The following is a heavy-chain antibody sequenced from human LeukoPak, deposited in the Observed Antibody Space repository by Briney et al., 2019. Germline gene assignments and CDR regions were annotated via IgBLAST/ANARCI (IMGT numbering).Heavy chain of an antibody. CDR3: ARHSNDFWSGYYNGAFDI. D-gene: IGHD3-3*01. V-gene: IGHV3-7*01. CDR1: GFTFSSYW. Sequence: GGSLRLSCAASGFTFSSYWMSWVRQAPGKGLEWVANIKQDGSEKYYVDSVKGRFTISRDNAKNSLYLQMNSLRAEDTAVYYCARHSNDFWSGYYNGAFDIWGQGTMVTVSS. J-gene: IGHJ3*02. CDR2: IKQDGSEK.